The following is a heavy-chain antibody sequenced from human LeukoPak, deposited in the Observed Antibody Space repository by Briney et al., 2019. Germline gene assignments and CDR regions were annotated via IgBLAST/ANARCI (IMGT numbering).Heavy chain of an antibody. J-gene: IGHJ3*02. CDR1: GFTFSSYS. D-gene: IGHD2-2*02. Sequence: GGSLRLSCAASGFTFSSYSMNWVRQAPGKGLEWVSSISSSSYIYYADSVKGRFTISRDNAKNSLYLQMNSLRAEDTAVYYCARVCSSPSCYTGHAFDIWGQGTMVTVSS. CDR2: ISSSSYI. CDR3: ARVCSSPSCYTGHAFDI. V-gene: IGHV3-21*01.